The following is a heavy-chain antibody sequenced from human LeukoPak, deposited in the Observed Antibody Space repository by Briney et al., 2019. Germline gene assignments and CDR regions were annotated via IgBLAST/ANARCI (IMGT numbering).Heavy chain of an antibody. CDR2: IKSKTDGGTT. Sequence: GGSLRLSCAASGFTFSNAWMTWVRQAPGKGLEWVGRIKSKTDGGTTDYAAPVKGRFTISRDDSKNTLYLQMNSLKTEDTAVYYCTSGILYDFWSGYSAFDYWGQGTLVTVSS. V-gene: IGHV3-15*01. CDR1: GFTFSNAW. D-gene: IGHD3-3*01. J-gene: IGHJ4*02. CDR3: TSGILYDFWSGYSAFDY.